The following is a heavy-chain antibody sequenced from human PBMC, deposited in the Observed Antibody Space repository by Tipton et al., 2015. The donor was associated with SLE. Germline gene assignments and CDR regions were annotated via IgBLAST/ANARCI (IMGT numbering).Heavy chain of an antibody. CDR2: IYHSGST. D-gene: IGHD1-20*01. V-gene: IGHV4-38-2*02. Sequence: TLSLTCAVSGYSISSDYYWGWVRQPPGKGPEWIGSIYHSGSTYYNPSLKSRVTISVDTSKKQFSLKLSSVTAADTAVYYCARDGAITGWQKAFDIWGQGTMVTVSS. J-gene: IGHJ3*02. CDR1: GYSISSDYY. CDR3: ARDGAITGWQKAFDI.